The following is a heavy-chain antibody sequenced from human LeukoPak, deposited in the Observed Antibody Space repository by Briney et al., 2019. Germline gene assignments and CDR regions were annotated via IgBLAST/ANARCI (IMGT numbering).Heavy chain of an antibody. Sequence: SETLSLTCTVSGGSISSYYWSWIRQPPGKGLEWIGYIYCSGSTNYNPSLKSRVTISVDTSKNQFSLKLSSVTAADTAVYYCARMGLWFGELSTYYYYGMDVWGKGTTVTVSS. CDR2: IYCSGST. V-gene: IGHV4-59*01. CDR1: GGSISSYY. J-gene: IGHJ6*04. D-gene: IGHD3-10*01. CDR3: ARMGLWFGELSTYYYYGMDV.